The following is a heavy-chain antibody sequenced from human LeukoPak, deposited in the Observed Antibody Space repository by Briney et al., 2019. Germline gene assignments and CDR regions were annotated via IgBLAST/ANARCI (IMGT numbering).Heavy chain of an antibody. J-gene: IGHJ4*02. CDR1: GGSISSGGYY. CDR3: ARSSVDTATKAPGY. Sequence: SETLSLTCTVSGGSISSGGYYWSWIRQHPGKGLEWIGYIYYSGSTYYNASLKSRVTISVDTSKNQFSLKLTSVTAADTAVYYCARSSVDTATKAPGYWGQGTLVTVSS. CDR2: IYYSGST. V-gene: IGHV4-31*03. D-gene: IGHD5-18*01.